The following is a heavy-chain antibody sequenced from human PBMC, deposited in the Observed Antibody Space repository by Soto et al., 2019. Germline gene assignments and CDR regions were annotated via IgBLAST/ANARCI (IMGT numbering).Heavy chain of an antibody. J-gene: IGHJ4*02. Sequence: PGGSLRLSCAASGFTFSSYGMHWVRQAPGKGLEWVAVISYDGSNKYYADSVKGRSTISRDNSKNTLYLQMNSLRAEDTAVYYCTKGDYGGNSWPRPLDYWGQGTLVTVSS. CDR3: TKGDYGGNSWPRPLDY. CDR1: GFTFSSYG. CDR2: ISYDGSNK. D-gene: IGHD4-17*01. V-gene: IGHV3-30*18.